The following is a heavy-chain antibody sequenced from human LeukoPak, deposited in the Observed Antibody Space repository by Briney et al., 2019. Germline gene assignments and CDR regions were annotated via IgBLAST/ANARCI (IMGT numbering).Heavy chain of an antibody. CDR1: GYTFTSYY. D-gene: IGHD5-18*01. CDR3: ARTSDTAMAPFSFDY. Sequence: ASVKVSCKASGYTFTSYYMHWVRQAPGQGLEWMGIINPSGGSTSYAQEFQGRVTMTRDTSTSTVYMELSSLRSEDTAVYYCARTSDTAMAPFSFDYWGQGTLVTVSS. J-gene: IGHJ4*02. CDR2: INPSGGST. V-gene: IGHV1-46*01.